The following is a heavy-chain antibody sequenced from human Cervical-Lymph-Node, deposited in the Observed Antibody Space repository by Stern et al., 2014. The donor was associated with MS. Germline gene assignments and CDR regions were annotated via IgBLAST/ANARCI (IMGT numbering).Heavy chain of an antibody. V-gene: IGHV1-18*01. CDR3: ARAGADSTTHFDY. CDR2: LSPYKSKT. J-gene: IGHJ4*02. CDR1: GYSFLTFG. Sequence: VQLVESGAEVKKPGASVKVYCKTSGYSFLTFGISWVRQAPGQGLEWVGWLSPYKSKTDYAQKFQGRVTMTADTSTSTAYMELRSLRSDDTAVYYCARAGADSTTHFDYWGQGTLVTVSS. D-gene: IGHD1-7*01.